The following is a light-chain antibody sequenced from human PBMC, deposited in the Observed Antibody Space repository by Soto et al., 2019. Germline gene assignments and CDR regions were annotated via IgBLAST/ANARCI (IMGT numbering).Light chain of an antibody. CDR2: SNN. CDR3: ATWDYSLNGRV. Sequence: QSVLTQPPSASGTPGQRVTISCSGSSSNIGSNTVNWYQQLPGTAPKLLIFSNNLRPSGVPDRFSGSKSGTSASLAISGLQSEDEADYYCATWDYSLNGRVFGGGTKLTVL. V-gene: IGLV1-44*01. J-gene: IGLJ3*02. CDR1: SSNIGSNT.